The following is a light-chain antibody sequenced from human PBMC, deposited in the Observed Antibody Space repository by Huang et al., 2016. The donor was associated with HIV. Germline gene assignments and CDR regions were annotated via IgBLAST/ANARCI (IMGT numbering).Light chain of an antibody. CDR1: ESLLHSNGVYY. J-gene: IGKJ4*01. V-gene: IGKV2-28*01. Sequence: DIVMTQSPLSLPVTPGEPASISCRSSESLLHSNGVYYLDWYLQKPGQPPQRLIYLGSNRASGVPDRFSGSGSGTDFTLQISRVEAEDVGIYYCMQSLRASFTFGGGTKVEMK. CDR2: LGS. CDR3: MQSLRASFT.